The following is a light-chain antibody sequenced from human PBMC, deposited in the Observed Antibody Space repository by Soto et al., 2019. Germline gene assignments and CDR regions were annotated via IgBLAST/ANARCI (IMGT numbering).Light chain of an antibody. CDR2: DVI. CDR3: SSYRSNDPVI. V-gene: IGLV2-14*03. CDR1: SSDVDGYNS. J-gene: IGLJ2*01. Sequence: QSALTQPASVSGSPGQSITISCTGPSSDVDGYNSVSWYQQHPGKAPKLIIYDVINRPSGVSNRFSGSKSGNTASLTISGLQAEDQADYYCSSYRSNDPVIFGGGTKLTVL.